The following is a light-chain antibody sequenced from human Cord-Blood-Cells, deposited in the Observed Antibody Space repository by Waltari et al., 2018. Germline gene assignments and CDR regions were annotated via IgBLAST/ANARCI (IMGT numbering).Light chain of an antibody. Sequence: SSELTHDPAVSVALGQTVRHTCQGDRHRRYYASWYQQKQGQAPVLVIYGKNNPPPGIPDRFSGSSSGNTAALTITGAQAEDEADYDCNSRDSSGNHLVFGGGTKLTVL. CDR3: NSRDSSGNHLV. CDR2: GKN. V-gene: IGLV3-19*01. J-gene: IGLJ2*01. CDR1: RHRRYY.